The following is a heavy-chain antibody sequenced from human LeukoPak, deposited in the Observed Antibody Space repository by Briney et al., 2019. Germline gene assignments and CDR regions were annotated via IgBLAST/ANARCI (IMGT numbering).Heavy chain of an antibody. D-gene: IGHD2-15*01. Sequence: GASVKVSCKASGYTFTDYYIHWVRQAPGQGLEWMGWINPSSGGTAYAQKFQGRVTMTTDTSIITAYMEMNRLTSDDTAVYYCASLGPDTYCSGGSCYYFDYWGQGTLVTVSS. V-gene: IGHV1-2*02. CDR2: INPSSGGT. J-gene: IGHJ4*02. CDR1: GYTFTDYY. CDR3: ASLGPDTYCSGGSCYYFDY.